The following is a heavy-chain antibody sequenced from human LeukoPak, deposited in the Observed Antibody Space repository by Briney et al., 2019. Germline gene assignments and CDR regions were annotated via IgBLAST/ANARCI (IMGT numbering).Heavy chain of an antibody. J-gene: IGHJ4*02. Sequence: PSETLSLTCTVSGGSISSSSYYWGWIRQPPGKGLEWIGSIYYSGSTYYNPSLKSRVTISVDTSKNQFSLKLSSVTAADTAVHYCASRPPITMVRGVDYWGQGTLVTVSS. CDR1: GGSISSSSYY. CDR2: IYYSGST. V-gene: IGHV4-39*01. D-gene: IGHD3-10*01. CDR3: ASRPPITMVRGVDY.